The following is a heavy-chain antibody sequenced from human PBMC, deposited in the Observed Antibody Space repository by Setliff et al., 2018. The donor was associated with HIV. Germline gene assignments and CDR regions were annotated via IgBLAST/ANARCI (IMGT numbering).Heavy chain of an antibody. V-gene: IGHV4-59*01. CDR1: GGSISSYY. CDR2: IYYSGTT. Sequence: ETLSLTCTVSGGSISSYYWTWIRQPPGKGLEWIGYIYYSGTTNYNPSLRSRVTMTQDTSFTTAYLELSRLGSDDTAVYYCAADNYNCNSFDSWGQGSLVTVSS. D-gene: IGHD3-3*01. J-gene: IGHJ4*02. CDR3: AADNYNCNSFDS.